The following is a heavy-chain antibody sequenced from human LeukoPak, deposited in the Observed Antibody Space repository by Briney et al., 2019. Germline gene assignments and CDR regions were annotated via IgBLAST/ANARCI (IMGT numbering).Heavy chain of an antibody. D-gene: IGHD4-17*01. J-gene: IGHJ4*02. Sequence: GGSLRLSCVASGFLFSDYAFHWVRQAPGKGLEWVSAISSSGSTIYYADSVKGRFTISRDNAKNSLYLQMNSLRAEDTAVYYCARGGHYGPRDYWGQGTLVTVSS. CDR3: ARGGHYGPRDY. CDR1: GFLFSDYA. V-gene: IGHV3-11*04. CDR2: ISSSGSTI.